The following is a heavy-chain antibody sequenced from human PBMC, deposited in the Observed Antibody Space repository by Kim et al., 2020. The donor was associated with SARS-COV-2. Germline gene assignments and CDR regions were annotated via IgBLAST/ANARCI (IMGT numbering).Heavy chain of an antibody. CDR1: GFTFSSYS. V-gene: IGHV3-21*01. D-gene: IGHD5-12*01. CDR3: ARFGVDELFDY. CDR2: ISSSSSYI. Sequence: GGSLRLSCAASGFTFSSYSMNWVRQAPGKGLEWVSSISSSSSYIYYADSVKGRFTISRDNAKNSLYLQMNSLRAEDTAVYYCARFGVDELFDYWGQGTLVTVSS. J-gene: IGHJ4*02.